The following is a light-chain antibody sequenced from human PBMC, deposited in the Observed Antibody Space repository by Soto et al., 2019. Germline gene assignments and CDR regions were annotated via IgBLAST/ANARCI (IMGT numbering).Light chain of an antibody. V-gene: IGLV1-40*01. J-gene: IGLJ3*02. CDR1: SSNIGAGYG. CDR3: QSYDNSLSGGV. Sequence: QPVLTQPPSVSGAPGQRVTISCTGSSSNIGAGYGVHWYQQLPGAVPKLIIYGSNHRPSGVPDRISGSKSGTSATLAITGLQAEDEADYYCQSYDNSLSGGVFGGGTKLTVL. CDR2: GSN.